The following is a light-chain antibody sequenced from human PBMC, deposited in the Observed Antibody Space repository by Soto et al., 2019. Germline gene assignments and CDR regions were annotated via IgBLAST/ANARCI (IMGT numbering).Light chain of an antibody. CDR1: SSNIGNNY. J-gene: IGLJ2*01. V-gene: IGLV1-51*01. CDR3: GTWDSSLSAVV. CDR2: DNN. Sequence: QSVLTKPPSVSAAPGQTVTISCSGSSSNIGNNYVSWYQQLPGTAPKLLIYDNNKRPSGIPDRFSGSKSGTSATLGITGLQTGDEADYYCGTWDSSLSAVVFGGGTKVTVL.